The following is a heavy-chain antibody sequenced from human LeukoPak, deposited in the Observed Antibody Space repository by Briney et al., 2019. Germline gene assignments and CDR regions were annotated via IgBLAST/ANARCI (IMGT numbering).Heavy chain of an antibody. V-gene: IGHV3-23*01. J-gene: IGHJ3*02. CDR2: ISGSGGST. CDR1: GFTFSSYA. CDR3: AKDHMIVVVTTTLGAFDI. Sequence: GGSLRLSCAASGFTFSSYAMSWVRQAPGKGLEWVSAISGSGGSTYYADSVKGRFTISRDNSKNTLYLQMNSLRAEDTAVYYCAKDHMIVVVTTTLGAFDIWGQGTMVTVSS. D-gene: IGHD3-22*01.